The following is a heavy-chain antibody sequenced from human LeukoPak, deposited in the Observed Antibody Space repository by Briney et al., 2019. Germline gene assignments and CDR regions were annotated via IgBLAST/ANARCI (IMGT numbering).Heavy chain of an antibody. CDR2: IYLGDSDT. Sequence: GESLKISCKGSGYSFTSYWIGWVRQMPGKGLEWMGIIYLGDSDTRYSPSFQGQVTISADKSISTAYLQWSSLKASDAAMYYCARQSLSCYYGSGSYRHYYYYYMDVWGKGTTVTVSS. CDR1: GYSFTSYW. J-gene: IGHJ6*03. V-gene: IGHV5-51*01. CDR3: ARQSLSCYYGSGSYRHYYYYYMDV. D-gene: IGHD3-10*01.